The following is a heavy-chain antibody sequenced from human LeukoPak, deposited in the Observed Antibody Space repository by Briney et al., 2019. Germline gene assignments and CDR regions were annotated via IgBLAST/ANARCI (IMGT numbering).Heavy chain of an antibody. CDR2: IYTSGST. Sequence: SETLSLTCTVSGGSISSYYWSWIRQPAGKGLEWIGRIYTSGSTNYNPSLKSRVTISVDTSKNQFSLKLSSVTAADTAVYYCARAYYDFWSGYNYYFDYWGQGTLVTVSS. CDR3: ARAYYDFWSGYNYYFDY. D-gene: IGHD3-3*01. V-gene: IGHV4-4*07. CDR1: GGSISSYY. J-gene: IGHJ4*02.